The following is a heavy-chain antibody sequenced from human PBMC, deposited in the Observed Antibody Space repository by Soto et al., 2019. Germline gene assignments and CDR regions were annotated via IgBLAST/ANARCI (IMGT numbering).Heavy chain of an antibody. CDR3: ANQVSSGDYGPC. Sequence: PGGSLRLSCAASGFTFSSYAMSWVRQAPGKGLEWVSAISCSGGSTYYADSVKGRFTISRDTSNNTLYLQMNSLRAEDTAVYYCANQVSSGDYGPCWGQGTLVTVSS. V-gene: IGHV3-23*01. CDR1: GFTFSSYA. CDR2: ISCSGGST. J-gene: IGHJ4*02. D-gene: IGHD4-17*01.